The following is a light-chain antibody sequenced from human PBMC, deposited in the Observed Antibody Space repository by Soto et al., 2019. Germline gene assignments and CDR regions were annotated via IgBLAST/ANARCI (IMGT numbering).Light chain of an antibody. CDR1: QSVSAY. CDR3: QQGYSTPRT. CDR2: AVS. Sequence: DIQMTQSPSSVSASVGDRDTITCRASQSVSAYLHWYQQKPGKAPKVLIYAVSSLQSGVPSRFSGTGTGSGTDFTLTINSQQLEDSSTYYCQQGYSTPRTFGQGTKVEIK. J-gene: IGKJ1*01. V-gene: IGKV1-39*01.